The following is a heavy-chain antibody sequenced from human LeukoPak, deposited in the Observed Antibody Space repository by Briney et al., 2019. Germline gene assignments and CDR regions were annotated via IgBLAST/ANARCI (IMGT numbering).Heavy chain of an antibody. J-gene: IGHJ5*02. CDR3: ARDFSQRITMVRGVMPA. CDR2: IYYSGST. D-gene: IGHD3-10*01. V-gene: IGHV4-39*07. CDR1: GGSISSGSYY. Sequence: SETLSLTCTVSGGSISSGSYYWGWIRQPPGKGLEWIGSIYYSGSTYYNPSLKSRVTISVDTSKNQFSLKLSSVTAADTAVYYCARDFSQRITMVRGVMPAWGQGTLVTVSS.